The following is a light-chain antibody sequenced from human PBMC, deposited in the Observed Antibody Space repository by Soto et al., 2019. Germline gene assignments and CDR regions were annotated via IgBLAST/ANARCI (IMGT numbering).Light chain of an antibody. J-gene: IGLJ2*01. CDR2: EVT. CDR3: NSYVGNNRL. V-gene: IGLV2-8*01. CDR1: SSNIGGYNY. Sequence: QSALTQPPSASGSPGQSVTISCTGTSSNIGGYNYVSWYQQHPGKAPKVIIYEVTKRPSGVPDRFSGSKSGNTASLTVSGLQAEDEAIYYCNSYVGNNRLFGGGTKLTVL.